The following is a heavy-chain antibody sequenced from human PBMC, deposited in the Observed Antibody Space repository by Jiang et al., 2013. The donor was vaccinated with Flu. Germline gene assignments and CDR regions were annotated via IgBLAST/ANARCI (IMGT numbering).Heavy chain of an antibody. V-gene: IGHV1-18*04. CDR2: ISAYNGNT. Sequence: GAEVKKPGASVKVSCKASGYTFTSYGISWVRQAPGQGLEWMGWISAYNGNTNYAQKLQGRVTMTTDTSTSTAYMELRSLRSDDTAVYYCASFGVVMPLGYYYGMDVWGQGTTVTVSS. CDR3: ASFGVVMPLGYYYGMDV. CDR1: GYTFTSYG. D-gene: IGHD3-3*01. J-gene: IGHJ6*02.